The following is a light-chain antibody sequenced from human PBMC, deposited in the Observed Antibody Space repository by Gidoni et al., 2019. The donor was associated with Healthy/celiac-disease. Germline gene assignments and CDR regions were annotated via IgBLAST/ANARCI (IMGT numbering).Light chain of an antibody. J-gene: IGKJ1*01. CDR1: QSISSY. Sequence: DIQMTTSPSSLSASVGDRVTITCRASQSISSYLNWYQQKPGKAPKLLIYAASSLQSGVPSRFSGSGSGTDFTLTISSLQPEDFATYYCQQSYSTPGTFGQGTKVEIK. CDR2: AAS. V-gene: IGKV1-39*01. CDR3: QQSYSTPGT.